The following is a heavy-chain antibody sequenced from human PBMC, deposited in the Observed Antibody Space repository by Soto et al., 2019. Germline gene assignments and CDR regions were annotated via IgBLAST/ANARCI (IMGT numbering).Heavy chain of an antibody. D-gene: IGHD6-19*01. CDR1: GFTFSSYG. CDR2: ISYDGSNK. Sequence: QVQLVESGGGVVQPGRSPRLSCAASGFTFSSYGMHWVRQAPGKGLEWVAVISYDGSNKYYADSVKGRFTISRDNSKNTLYLQMNSLRAEDTAVYYCAKQWLEAPWGQGTLVTVSS. J-gene: IGHJ5*02. CDR3: AKQWLEAP. V-gene: IGHV3-30*18.